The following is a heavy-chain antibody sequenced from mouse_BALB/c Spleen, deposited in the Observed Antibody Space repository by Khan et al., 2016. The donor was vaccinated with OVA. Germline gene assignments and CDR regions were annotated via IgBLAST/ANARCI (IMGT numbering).Heavy chain of an antibody. CDR2: ISYSGST. D-gene: IGHD1-1*01. CDR3: ERDYRNSYYYFDC. Sequence: EVQLQESGPGLVKPSQSLSLTCTVTGYSITSDYAWNWIRQFPGNKLEWMGYISYSGSTSYNPSLKSRISITRDTSKNQFFRELNTVTTEDTATYYCERDYRNSYYYFDCWDQGTTLTVSS. J-gene: IGHJ2*01. V-gene: IGHV3-2*02. CDR1: GYSITSDYA.